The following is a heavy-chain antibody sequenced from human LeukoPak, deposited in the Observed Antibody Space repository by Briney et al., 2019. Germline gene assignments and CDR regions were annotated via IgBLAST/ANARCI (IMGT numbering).Heavy chain of an antibody. D-gene: IGHD3-3*01. Sequence: SETLSLTCTVSGGSLSSCSYYWGWIRQPPGKGLEWIGSIYYSASTYYNPSLKSRVTIFVDTSKNQFSLKLSSVTAAETTLYYCARQTRFLEWLPTKWYDPWGQGTLVTVSS. CDR3: ARQTRFLEWLPTKWYDP. CDR2: IYYSAST. V-gene: IGHV4-39*01. CDR1: GGSLSSCSYY. J-gene: IGHJ5*02.